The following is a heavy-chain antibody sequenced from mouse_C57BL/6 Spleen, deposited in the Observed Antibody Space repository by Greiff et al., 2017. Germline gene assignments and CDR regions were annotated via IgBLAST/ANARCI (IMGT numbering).Heavy chain of an antibody. Sequence: EVQVVESGGGLVKPGGSLKLSCAASGFTFSDYGMHWVRQAPEKGLEWVAYISSGSSTIYYADSVKGRIIISSDNDKKILFLQMTSLRSEDTTKYYSAKNDYDVYFDYWGQGTTLTVSS. CDR3: AKNDYDVYFDY. CDR1: GFTFSDYG. J-gene: IGHJ2*01. CDR2: ISSGSSTI. D-gene: IGHD2-4*01. V-gene: IGHV5-17*01.